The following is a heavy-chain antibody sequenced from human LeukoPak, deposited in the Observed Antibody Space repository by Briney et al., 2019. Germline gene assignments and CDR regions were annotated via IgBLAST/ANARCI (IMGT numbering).Heavy chain of an antibody. V-gene: IGHV4-59*01. CDR2: IYYSGST. CDR1: GGSISSYY. J-gene: IGHJ4*02. Sequence: PSETLSLTCTVSGGSISSYYWSWIRQPPGKGLEWIGYIYYSGSTNYNPSLKSRVTISVDTSKNQSSLKLSSVTAADTAVYYCARGFGAYYFDYWGQGTLVTVSS. D-gene: IGHD1-26*01. CDR3: ARGFGAYYFDY.